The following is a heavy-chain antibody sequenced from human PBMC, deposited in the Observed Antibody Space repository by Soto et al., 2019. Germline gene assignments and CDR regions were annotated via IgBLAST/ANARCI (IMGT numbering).Heavy chain of an antibody. CDR3: ARYNGVATKFFDY. Sequence: QVQLVQSGAEVKKPGSSVKVSCKASGGTFSSYTISWVRQAPGQGLEWMGRIIPILGIANYAQKFQGRVTITADKSTSTAYMELSSLRSEDTAVYYCARYNGVATKFFDYWGQGTLVTVSS. CDR1: GGTFSSYT. V-gene: IGHV1-69*02. D-gene: IGHD5-12*01. CDR2: IIPILGIA. J-gene: IGHJ4*02.